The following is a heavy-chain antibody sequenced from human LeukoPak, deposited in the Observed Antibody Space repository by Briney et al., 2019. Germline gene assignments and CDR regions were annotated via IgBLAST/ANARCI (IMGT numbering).Heavy chain of an antibody. D-gene: IGHD7-27*01. V-gene: IGHV3-23*01. J-gene: IGHJ4*02. CDR3: AKVSRYNNNWGDLDY. Sequence: SVKGRFTISRDNSKNTLYLQMNSLRVEDTAIYYCAKVSRYNNNWGDLDYWGQGALVTVSS.